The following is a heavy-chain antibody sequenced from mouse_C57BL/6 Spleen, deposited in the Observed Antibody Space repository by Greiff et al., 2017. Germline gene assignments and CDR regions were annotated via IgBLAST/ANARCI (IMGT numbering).Heavy chain of an antibody. D-gene: IGHD1-1*01. Sequence: VQLKESGAELVKPGASVKLSCTASGFNIKDYSMPWVQQSTEQGLEWVGRIDPEDGETKYAPKFQGKCTITAETTANTAYLKLSSLISAETAVYYCASLYYNGTRDDWGQGTTLTVSS. V-gene: IGHV14-2*01. CDR2: IDPEDGET. J-gene: IGHJ2*01. CDR1: GFNIKDYS. CDR3: ASLYYNGTRDD.